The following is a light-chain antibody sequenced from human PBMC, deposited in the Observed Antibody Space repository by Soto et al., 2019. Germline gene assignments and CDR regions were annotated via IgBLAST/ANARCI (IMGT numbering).Light chain of an antibody. V-gene: IGKV3-11*01. CDR1: QSVSSY. J-gene: IGKJ4*01. Sequence: EIVLTQSPATLSLSPGERATLSCRASQSVSSYLAWYQQKPGQAPRLLIYDASNRATGIPARFSGSGSGTDFILTISSRDPEDFAVYYCQQRSSWPLTFGGGTKVEIK. CDR3: QQRSSWPLT. CDR2: DAS.